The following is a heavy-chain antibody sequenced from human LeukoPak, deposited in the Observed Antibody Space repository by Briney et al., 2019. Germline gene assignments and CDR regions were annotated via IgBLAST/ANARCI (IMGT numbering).Heavy chain of an antibody. D-gene: IGHD5-12*01. J-gene: IGHJ4*02. CDR3: VNDGSGGYDHDY. V-gene: IGHV3-64D*09. CDR1: GFTFSSYD. CDR2: ISINGGST. Sequence: GGSLRLSCSASGFTFSSYDMYWVRQAPGKGLEYVSAISINGGSTYYADSVKGRFTISRDNSKNTLYLQMSSLRVEDTAVYYCVNDGSGGYDHDYWGQGTMVTVSS.